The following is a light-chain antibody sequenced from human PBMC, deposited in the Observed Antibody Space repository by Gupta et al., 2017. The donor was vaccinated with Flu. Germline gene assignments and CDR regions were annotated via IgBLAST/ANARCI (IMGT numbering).Light chain of an antibody. Sequence: GDRVASTCRASQGIRNDVGWYQQKPGKAPKRLIYVATNLQSGVPSRFSGSGFGTEFTLTISSLQPEDFATYYCLQHNSYPWTFGQGTKVEIK. CDR3: LQHNSYPWT. CDR1: QGIRND. J-gene: IGKJ1*01. CDR2: VAT. V-gene: IGKV1-17*01.